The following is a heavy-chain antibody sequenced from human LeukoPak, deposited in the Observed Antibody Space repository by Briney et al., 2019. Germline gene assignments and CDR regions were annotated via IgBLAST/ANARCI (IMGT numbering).Heavy chain of an antibody. CDR2: ISGSGGST. V-gene: IGHV3-23*01. CDR1: GFTFSSNA. D-gene: IGHD3-10*01. Sequence: GGSPRLSCAASGFTFSSNAMSWVRQAPGKGLEWVSAISGSGGSTYYADSVKGRFTVSRDNSRNTLYLQMNSLRAEDTAVYFCAKVSGIGDYWGQGTLVTVSS. J-gene: IGHJ4*02. CDR3: AKVSGIGDY.